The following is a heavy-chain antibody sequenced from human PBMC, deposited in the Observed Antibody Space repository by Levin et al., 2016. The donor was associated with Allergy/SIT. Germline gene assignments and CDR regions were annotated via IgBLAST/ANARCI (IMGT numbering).Heavy chain of an antibody. J-gene: IGHJ1*01. D-gene: IGHD4-23*01. V-gene: IGHV3-21*01. CDR3: ATHYGGNSAEYFQH. Sequence: GESLKISCAASGFTFSSYAMSWVRQAPGKGLEWVSSISSSSSYIYYADSVKGRFTISRDNAKNSLYLQMNSLRAEDTAVYYCATHYGGNSAEYFQHWGQGTLVTVSS. CDR2: ISSSSSYI. CDR1: GFTFSSYA.